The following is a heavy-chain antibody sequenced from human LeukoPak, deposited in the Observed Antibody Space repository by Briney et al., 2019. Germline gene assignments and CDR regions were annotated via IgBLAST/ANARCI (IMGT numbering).Heavy chain of an antibody. Sequence: GGSLRLSCAASGFTFSSYWMSWVRQAPGKGLEWVANIKQDGSEKYYVDSVKGRFTISRDNAKNSLYLQMNSLRAEDTAVYYCARDLEYSSSWYGSYYYYYMDVWGKGTTVTVSS. J-gene: IGHJ6*03. V-gene: IGHV3-7*01. CDR2: IKQDGSEK. D-gene: IGHD6-13*01. CDR1: GFTFSSYW. CDR3: ARDLEYSSSWYGSYYYYYMDV.